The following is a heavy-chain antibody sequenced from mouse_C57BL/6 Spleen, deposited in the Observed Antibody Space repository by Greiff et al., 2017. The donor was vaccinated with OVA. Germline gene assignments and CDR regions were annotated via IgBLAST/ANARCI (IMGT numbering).Heavy chain of an antibody. CDR3: ARVPLTGPLNFDY. J-gene: IGHJ2*01. Sequence: QVQLQQSGAELVKPGASVKISCKASGYAFSSYWMNWVKQRPGKGLEWIGQIYPGDGDTNYNGKFKGKATLTADKSSSTAYMQLSSLTSEDSAVYCCARVPLTGPLNFDYWGQGTTLTVSS. CDR1: GYAFSSYW. CDR2: IYPGDGDT. V-gene: IGHV1-80*01. D-gene: IGHD4-1*01.